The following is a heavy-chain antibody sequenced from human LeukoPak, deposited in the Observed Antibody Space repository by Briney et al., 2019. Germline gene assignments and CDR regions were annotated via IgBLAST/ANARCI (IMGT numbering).Heavy chain of an antibody. Sequence: SETLSLTCAVYGGSFSGHYWSWIRQPPGKGLEWIGEINHSGSTNYNPSLKSRVTISVDTSKNQFSLKLSSVTAADTAVYYCARRRNYGGNSPVGYWGQGTLVTVSS. D-gene: IGHD4-23*01. CDR3: ARRRNYGGNSPVGY. J-gene: IGHJ4*02. CDR2: INHSGST. CDR1: GGSFSGHY. V-gene: IGHV4-34*01.